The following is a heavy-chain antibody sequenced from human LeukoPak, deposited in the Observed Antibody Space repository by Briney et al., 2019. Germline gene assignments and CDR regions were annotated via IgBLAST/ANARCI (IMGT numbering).Heavy chain of an antibody. CDR2: IYYSGST. V-gene: IGHV4-59*08. D-gene: IGHD1-26*01. J-gene: IGHJ4*02. CDR3: ARHELLGGNDY. CDR1: GGSISSYY. Sequence: SETLSLTCTVSGGSISSYYWSWIRQPPGKGLEWIGYIYYSGSTNYNPSLKSRVTISVDTSKDQFSPKLSSVTAADTAVYYWARHELLGGNDYWGQGTLVTVSS.